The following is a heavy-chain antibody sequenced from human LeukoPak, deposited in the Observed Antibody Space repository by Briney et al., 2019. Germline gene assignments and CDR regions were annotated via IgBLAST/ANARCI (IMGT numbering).Heavy chain of an antibody. Sequence: GGSLRLSCAASGFTFSSYAMSWVRQAPGKGLEWVSAISGSGGSTYYADSVKGRFTISRDNSKNTLYLQMNSLRAEDTAVYYCAKDLRGYSGYDYLDHWGQGTLVTVSS. V-gene: IGHV3-23*01. J-gene: IGHJ4*02. CDR1: GFTFSSYA. CDR2: ISGSGGST. CDR3: AKDLRGYSGYDYLDH. D-gene: IGHD5-12*01.